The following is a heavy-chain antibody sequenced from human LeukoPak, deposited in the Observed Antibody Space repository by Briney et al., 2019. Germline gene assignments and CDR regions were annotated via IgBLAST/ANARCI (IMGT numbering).Heavy chain of an antibody. D-gene: IGHD6-19*01. CDR3: ARGAVAGGRWFDP. CDR2: IYYSGST. CDR1: GGSISSYY. Sequence: SETLSLTCTVSGGSISSYYWSWIRRPPGKGLEWIGYIYYSGSTNYNPSLKSRVTISVDTSKNQFSLKLSSVTAADTAVYYCARGAVAGGRWFDPWGQGTLVTVSS. V-gene: IGHV4-59*01. J-gene: IGHJ5*02.